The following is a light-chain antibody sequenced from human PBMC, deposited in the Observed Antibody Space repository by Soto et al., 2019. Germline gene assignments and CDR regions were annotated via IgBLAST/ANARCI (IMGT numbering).Light chain of an antibody. J-gene: IGKJ4*01. Sequence: DIQMTQSPSSLSASVGDRVSITCQASQDVNNYVNWYQQKSGKAPKLLIYDASNLQTGVPSRFSGSVSGTSVALIISSLQPEDIATYYCQQYGDDLRTFGGGTKVEI. V-gene: IGKV1-33*01. CDR2: DAS. CDR1: QDVNNY. CDR3: QQYGDDLRT.